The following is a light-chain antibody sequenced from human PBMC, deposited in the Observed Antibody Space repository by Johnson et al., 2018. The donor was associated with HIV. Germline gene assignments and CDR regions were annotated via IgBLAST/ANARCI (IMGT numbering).Light chain of an antibody. J-gene: IGLJ1*01. CDR3: GTWDSSLSAYV. Sequence: QLVLTQPPSVSAAPGQKVTISCSGSSSNIGNNYVSWYQQLPGTAPKLLIYDNNKRPSGIPDRFSGSKSGTSATLGITGLPTGDEADYYCGTWDSSLSAYVFGTGTKVTVL. V-gene: IGLV1-51*01. CDR2: DNN. CDR1: SSNIGNNY.